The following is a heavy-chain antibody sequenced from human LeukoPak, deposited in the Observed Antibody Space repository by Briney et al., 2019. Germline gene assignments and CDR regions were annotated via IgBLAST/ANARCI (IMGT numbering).Heavy chain of an antibody. J-gene: IGHJ2*01. Sequence: SVKVSCKTSGGTFSRFAISWVRQAPGQGLEWMGGIIPIFGPANYAQKFQGRVTITADESTSTAYMELSSLRSEDTALYYCARSTYYYGSGEGSNYWYFDLWGRGTLVTVSS. D-gene: IGHD3-10*01. CDR1: GGTFSRFA. CDR3: ARSTYYYGSGEGSNYWYFDL. V-gene: IGHV1-69*13. CDR2: IIPIFGPA.